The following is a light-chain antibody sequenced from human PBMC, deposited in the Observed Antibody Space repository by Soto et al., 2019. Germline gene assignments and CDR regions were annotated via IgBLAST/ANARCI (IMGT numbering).Light chain of an antibody. J-gene: IGLJ2*01. V-gene: IGLV2-14*03. CDR3: SSYTSITILV. CDR1: SSDIGSYKY. CDR2: DVE. Sequence: QSVLSQPASVSGYPGQSITISCIGTSSDIGSYKYVSWYQQHPGKAPKLLIYDVETRPSGISNRFSGSKSGTTASLTISGLAAEDEDDYRWSSYTSITILVFGGGTKLTVL.